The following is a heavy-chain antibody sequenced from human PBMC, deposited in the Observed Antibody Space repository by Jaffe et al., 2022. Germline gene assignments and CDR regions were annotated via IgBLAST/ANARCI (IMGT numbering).Heavy chain of an antibody. CDR3: AADRGATFLDY. Sequence: EVQLVESGGVVVQPGGSLRLSCAASGFTFDDYAMHWVRQAPGKGLEWVSLISWDGGSTYYADSVKGRFTISRDNSKNSLYLQMNSLRAEDTALYYCAADRGATFLDYWGQGTLVTVSS. CDR1: GFTFDDYA. CDR2: ISWDGGST. V-gene: IGHV3-43D*04. D-gene: IGHD5-12*01. J-gene: IGHJ4*02.